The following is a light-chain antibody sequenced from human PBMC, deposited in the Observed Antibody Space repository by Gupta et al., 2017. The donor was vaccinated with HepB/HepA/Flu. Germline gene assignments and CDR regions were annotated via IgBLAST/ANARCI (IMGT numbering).Light chain of an antibody. J-gene: IGLJ1*01. Sequence: SAPTHPPSVSGSPGQSHTISCTGTSSDVGGYDYVSWYQEHPGKAPNLVIYDVSDRPSAISDRFSGSKSGRTASLTISGLQAEDEATYYCCSSRSTSPPYVFGTGTEVTVL. CDR1: SSDVGGYDY. V-gene: IGLV2-14*03. CDR3: CSSRSTSPPYV. CDR2: DVS.